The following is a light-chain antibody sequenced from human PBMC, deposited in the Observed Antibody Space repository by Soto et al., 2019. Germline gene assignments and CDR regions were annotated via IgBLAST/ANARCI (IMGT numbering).Light chain of an antibody. CDR2: AAS. CDR3: HQYGTSPWT. CDR1: QSVGSNY. J-gene: IGKJ1*01. V-gene: IGKV3-20*01. Sequence: EIVLTQSPDTLSLSPGERATLSCRASQSVGSNYLAWYQQKPGQAPRVLIFAASSRVADIPDRFSGSGSGSDFSLTISRLEPEDLAVYYCHQYGTSPWTFGQGTKVEIK.